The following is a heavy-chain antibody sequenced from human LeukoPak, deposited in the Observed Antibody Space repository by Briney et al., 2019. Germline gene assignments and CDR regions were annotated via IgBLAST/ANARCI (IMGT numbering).Heavy chain of an antibody. CDR2: IHRSGYTI. V-gene: IGHV3-48*01. CDR1: GFTFSHYS. D-gene: IGHD1-14*01. J-gene: IGHJ4*02. Sequence: GGSLRLSCAASGFTFSHYSMNWVRQAPGKGLQWVSYIHRSGYTIYYADSVKGRFTIPRDNAKSSLYLEMNSLRVEDTAVYYCVRDPDALDYWGQGTLVTVSS. CDR3: VRDPDALDY.